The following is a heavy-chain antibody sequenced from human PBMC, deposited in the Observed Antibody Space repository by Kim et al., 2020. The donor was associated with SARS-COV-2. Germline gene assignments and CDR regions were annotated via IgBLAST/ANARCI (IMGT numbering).Heavy chain of an antibody. V-gene: IGHV3-23*05. D-gene: IGHD6-19*01. CDR3: AKDHPSSGWPSFDS. Sequence: GGSLRLSCADSGFTFSRRAMSWVRQVPGKGLEWIASGNNNNNPYYADSVKGRFTVSRDITKDTLYLQMNSLRADDTALYYCAKDHPSSGWPSFDSWGQGTLVAVSS. J-gene: IGHJ4*02. CDR2: GNNNNNP. CDR1: GFTFSRRA.